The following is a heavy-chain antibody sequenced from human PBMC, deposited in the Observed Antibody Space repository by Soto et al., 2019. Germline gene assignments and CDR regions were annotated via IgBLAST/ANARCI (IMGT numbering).Heavy chain of an antibody. CDR3: ARGDVHCSGGSCYGVPVDV. CDR1: GFTVISNY. CDR2: IHSDGST. Sequence: EVQLVESGGGLVQPGGSLRLSCAASGFTVISNYMSWVRQAPGKGLEWVSVIHSDGSTYYADSVKGRCTISRDHSKNTLYRQMDSQRAEDTAVYYCARGDVHCSGGSCYGVPVDVWGKGTTVPGSS. D-gene: IGHD2-15*01. V-gene: IGHV3-66*01. J-gene: IGHJ6*04.